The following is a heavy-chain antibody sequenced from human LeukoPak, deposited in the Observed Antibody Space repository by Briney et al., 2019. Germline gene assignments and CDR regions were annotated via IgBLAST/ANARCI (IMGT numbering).Heavy chain of an antibody. J-gene: IGHJ4*02. CDR2: IRYDGSSY. V-gene: IGHV3-30*02. CDR1: GIMFNTFG. Sequence: GGSLRLSCEVSGIMFNTFGMHWVRQAPGKRLEWVAFIRYDGSSYFYADSVKGRFTISRDDSKDTVYVQMTSLRPEDTAVYYCAVGARSYSTCPLHIGEFWGQGTPVTVSS. D-gene: IGHD4/OR15-4a*01. CDR3: AVGARSYSTCPLHIGEF.